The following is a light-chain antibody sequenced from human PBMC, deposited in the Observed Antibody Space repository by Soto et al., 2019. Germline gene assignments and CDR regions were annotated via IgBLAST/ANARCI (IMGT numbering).Light chain of an antibody. Sequence: QSALPKPASLSGSPGQSITISCTGTSSDVGGYNYVSWYQQHPGKAPKLMIYDVSNRPSGVSNRFSGSKSGNTASLTISGLQAEDEADYYCSSYTSSSTRVFGTGTKVTVL. J-gene: IGLJ1*01. CDR1: SSDVGGYNY. CDR3: SSYTSSSTRV. V-gene: IGLV2-14*01. CDR2: DVS.